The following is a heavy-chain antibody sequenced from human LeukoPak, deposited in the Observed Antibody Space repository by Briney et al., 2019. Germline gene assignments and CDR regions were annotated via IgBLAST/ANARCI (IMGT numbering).Heavy chain of an antibody. CDR2: ISSSSSTI. Sequence: PGGSLRLSCAASGFTFSSYGMNWVRQAPGKGLEWASYISSSSSTIYYADSVKGRFTISRDNAKNSLYLQMNSLRAEDTAVYYCARAYYYDSSGPKPPDYWGQGTLVTVSS. J-gene: IGHJ4*02. D-gene: IGHD3-22*01. V-gene: IGHV3-48*01. CDR1: GFTFSSYG. CDR3: ARAYYYDSSGPKPPDY.